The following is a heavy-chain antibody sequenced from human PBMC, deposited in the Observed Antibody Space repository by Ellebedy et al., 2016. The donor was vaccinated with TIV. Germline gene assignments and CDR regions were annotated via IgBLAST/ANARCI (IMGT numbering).Heavy chain of an antibody. CDR2: IVVGSGNT. CDR3: AAEENGDYLPGHYYYYGMDV. D-gene: IGHD4-17*01. J-gene: IGHJ6*02. CDR1: GFTFTSSA. V-gene: IGHV1-58*02. Sequence: AASVKVSCKASGFTFTSSAMQWVRQARGQRLEWIGWIVVGSGNTNYAQKFQERVTITRDMSTSTAYMELSSLRSEDTAVYYCAAEENGDYLPGHYYYYGMDVWGQGTTVTVSS.